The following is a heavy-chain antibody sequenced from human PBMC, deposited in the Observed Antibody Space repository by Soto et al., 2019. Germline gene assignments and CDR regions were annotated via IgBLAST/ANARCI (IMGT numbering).Heavy chain of an antibody. CDR3: ATGDAVAEAGTVSWFDT. V-gene: IGHV1-18*04. D-gene: IGHD6-13*01. Sequence: ASVKVSCKASGYTFTSYGISWVRQAPGQGLEWMGWISAYNGNTNYAQKLQGRVTMTTDTSTSTAYMELRSLRSDDTAVYYCATGDAVAEAGTVSWFDTWGQGTLVTVSS. CDR2: ISAYNGNT. J-gene: IGHJ5*02. CDR1: GYTFTSYG.